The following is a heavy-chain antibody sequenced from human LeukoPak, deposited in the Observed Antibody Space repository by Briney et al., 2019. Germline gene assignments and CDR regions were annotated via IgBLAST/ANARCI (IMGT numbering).Heavy chain of an antibody. V-gene: IGHV6-1*01. Sequence: SQTLSLTCAISGDSFSSNSAAWNWIRQSPSRGLEWLGRTYYRSKWYNDYAVSVKSRITINPDTSKNQFSLQLNSVTPEDTAVYYCARVSTSYYYDSDYYGMDVWGQGTTVTVSS. D-gene: IGHD3-22*01. CDR2: TYYRSKWYN. CDR3: ARVSTSYYYDSDYYGMDV. CDR1: GDSFSSNSAA. J-gene: IGHJ6*02.